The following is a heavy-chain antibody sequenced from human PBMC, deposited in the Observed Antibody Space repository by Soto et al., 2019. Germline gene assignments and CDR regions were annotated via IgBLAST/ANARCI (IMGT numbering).Heavy chain of an antibody. J-gene: IGHJ6*02. CDR1: GFTFSDYG. V-gene: IGHV3-33*06. Sequence: QVQLVESGGGVVQPGRSLRLSCAASGFTFSDYGMHWVRQAPGKGLEWVAVIWYDGSNRYYADSVNGRFTISRDNSKNTVYLQMNSLRAEDTAVYYCAKDLNYYSSGIYTHGMDVWGQGTTVIVSS. CDR3: AKDLNYYSSGIYTHGMDV. CDR2: IWYDGSNR. D-gene: IGHD2-21*01.